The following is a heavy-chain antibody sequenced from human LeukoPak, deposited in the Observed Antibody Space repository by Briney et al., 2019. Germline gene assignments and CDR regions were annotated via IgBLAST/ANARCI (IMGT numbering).Heavy chain of an antibody. V-gene: IGHV3-74*01. CDR1: GFTFSSYW. CDR2: INSDGSST. D-gene: IGHD3-3*01. Sequence: GGSLRLSCAASGFTFSSYWMHWVRQAPGKGLVWVSRINSDGSSTSYADSVKGRFTISRDNAKNTLYLQMNSLRAEDTAVYYCARDPYYDFWSGPDLDYWCQGTLLTVSS. J-gene: IGHJ4*02. CDR3: ARDPYYDFWSGPDLDY.